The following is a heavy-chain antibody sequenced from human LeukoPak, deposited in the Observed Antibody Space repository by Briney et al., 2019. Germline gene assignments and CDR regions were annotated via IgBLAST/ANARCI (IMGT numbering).Heavy chain of an antibody. D-gene: IGHD6-19*01. J-gene: IGHJ4*02. CDR2: INPDNGDT. CDR1: GYTFTGYY. CDR3: ARDPSNTSGWYIYFDY. Sequence: ASVKVSCKASGYTFTGYYMHWVRQAPGQGLEWMGWINPDNGDTKYAQKLQGRVTMTTDTSTSTAYMELRSLRSDDTAVYYCARDPSNTSGWYIYFDYWGQGTLVTVSS. V-gene: IGHV1-18*04.